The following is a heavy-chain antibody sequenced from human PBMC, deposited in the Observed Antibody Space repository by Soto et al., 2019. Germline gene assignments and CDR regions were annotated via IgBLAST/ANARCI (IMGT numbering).Heavy chain of an antibody. CDR3: ARAKRTLSTCDV. CDR1: GYTFTTCD. CDR2: INPNTGDT. D-gene: IGHD2-21*02. V-gene: IGHV1-8*01. Sequence: QVQLLQSGAEVKKPGASVKVSCKASGYTFTTCDLNRVRQAPGQGLEWMGWINPNTGDTGYAQKFQGRLTMTRDNSIGTAYMELSNLRSEDTAFYYCARAKRTLSTCDVWGQGTLVTVSS. J-gene: IGHJ4*02.